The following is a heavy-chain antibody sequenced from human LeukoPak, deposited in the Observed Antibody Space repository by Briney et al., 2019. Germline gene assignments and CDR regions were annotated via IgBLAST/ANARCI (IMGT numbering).Heavy chain of an antibody. CDR1: GFTFSSSW. J-gene: IGHJ6*02. CDR2: INDDGSTT. Sequence: GGSLRLSCAASGFTFSSSWMHWVRQAPGKGLVWVSRINDDGSTTTYADSVKGRFTISRDNSKNTLYLQMNSLRAEDTAVYYCGRGGYTYTWPPSYYYATDVWGPGTTVIVSS. D-gene: IGHD2-2*02. V-gene: IGHV3-74*01. CDR3: GRGGYTYTWPPSYYYATDV.